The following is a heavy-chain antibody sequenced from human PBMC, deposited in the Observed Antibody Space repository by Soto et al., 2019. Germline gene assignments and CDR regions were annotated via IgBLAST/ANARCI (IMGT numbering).Heavy chain of an antibody. Sequence: QVQLVQSGAEVKKPGASVKVSCKASGYIFTSYAMHWVRQAPGQRLEWMGWINAGNGNTKYSQKFQGRVTITRDTSASTAYMELSSLRSEDTAVYYCARGVGSGLSDYWGQGTLVTVSS. CDR1: GYIFTSYA. D-gene: IGHD1-26*01. J-gene: IGHJ4*02. V-gene: IGHV1-3*01. CDR3: ARGVGSGLSDY. CDR2: INAGNGNT.